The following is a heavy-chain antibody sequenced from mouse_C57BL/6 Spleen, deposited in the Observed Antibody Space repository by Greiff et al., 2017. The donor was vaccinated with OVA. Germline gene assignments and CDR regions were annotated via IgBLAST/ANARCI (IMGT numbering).Heavy chain of an antibody. CDR1: GYTFTDYY. D-gene: IGHD1-1*01. CDR3: AEATVVADYFDY. Sequence: VQLQQSGPVLVKPGASVKMSCKASGYTFTDYYMNWVKQSHGKSLEWIGVINPYNGGTSYNQKFKGKATLTVDKSSSTAYMELNSLTSEDSAVYYCAEATVVADYFDYWGQGTTLTVSS. J-gene: IGHJ2*01. V-gene: IGHV1-19*01. CDR2: INPYNGGT.